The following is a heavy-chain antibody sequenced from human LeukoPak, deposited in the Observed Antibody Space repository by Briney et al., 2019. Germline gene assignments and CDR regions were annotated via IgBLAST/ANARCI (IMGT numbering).Heavy chain of an antibody. Sequence: PGGSLRLFCAASGFTFSSYSMNWVRQAPGKGLEWVSSISSSSSYIYYADPVKGRFTISRDNAKNSLYLQMNSLRAEDTALYYCARYSGYSSSWYGEFDYWGQGTLVTVSS. D-gene: IGHD6-13*01. CDR3: ARYSGYSSSWYGEFDY. V-gene: IGHV3-21*04. CDR1: GFTFSSYS. J-gene: IGHJ4*02. CDR2: ISSSSSYI.